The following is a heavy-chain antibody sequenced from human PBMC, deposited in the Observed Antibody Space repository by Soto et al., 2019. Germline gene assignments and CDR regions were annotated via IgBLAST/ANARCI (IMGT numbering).Heavy chain of an antibody. V-gene: IGHV3-23*01. CDR2: ISGSGGST. J-gene: IGHJ4*02. CDR3: AKRFSVTGGNSPFDY. CDR1: GFTFSSYA. Sequence: GRSLRLSCAASGFTFSSYAMSWVRQAPGKGLEWVSAISGSGGSTYYADSVKGRFTISRDNSKNTLYLQMNSLRAEDTAVYYCAKRFSVTGGNSPFDYWGQGTLVTVSS. D-gene: IGHD2-21*02.